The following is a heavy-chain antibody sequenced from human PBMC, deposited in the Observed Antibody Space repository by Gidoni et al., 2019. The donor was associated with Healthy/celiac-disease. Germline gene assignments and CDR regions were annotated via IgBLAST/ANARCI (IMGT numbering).Heavy chain of an antibody. Sequence: QVQLQQWGAGLLKPSETLSLTCAVYGGSFSGYYWSWIRQPPGKGLEWIGEINHSGSTNYNPSLKSRVTISVDTSKNQFSLKLSSVTAADTAVYYCARGRHPTSSSWSRYYFDYWGQGTLVTVSS. CDR1: GGSFSGYY. CDR2: INHSGST. V-gene: IGHV4-34*01. D-gene: IGHD6-13*01. CDR3: ARGRHPTSSSWSRYYFDY. J-gene: IGHJ4*02.